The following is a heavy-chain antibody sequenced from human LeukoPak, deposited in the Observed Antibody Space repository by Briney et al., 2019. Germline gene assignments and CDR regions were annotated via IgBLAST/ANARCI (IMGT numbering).Heavy chain of an antibody. Sequence: PGRSLRLSCAASGFTFMSYSMYWVRQAPGKGLEWVSSISSSSSYIYYADSVKGRFTISRDNAKNSLYQQMNSLRAEDTAVYYCARAQYCGGDCYPRGDDAFHIWGQGTMVTVSS. CDR3: ARAQYCGGDCYPRGDDAFHI. CDR1: GFTFMSYS. D-gene: IGHD2-21*02. J-gene: IGHJ3*02. V-gene: IGHV3-21*01. CDR2: ISSSSSYI.